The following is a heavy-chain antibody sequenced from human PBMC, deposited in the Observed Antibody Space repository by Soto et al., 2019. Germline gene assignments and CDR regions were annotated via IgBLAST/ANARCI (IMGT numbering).Heavy chain of an antibody. CDR3: ARDQGLYSSSWYSAY. Sequence: PGGSLRLSCAASGFTFSSYSMNWVRQAPGKGLEWVSYISSSSSTIYYADSVKGRFTISRDNAKNSLYLQMNSLRDEDTAVYYCARDQGLYSSSWYSAYWGQGTLVTVSS. CDR1: GFTFSSYS. J-gene: IGHJ4*02. CDR2: ISSSSSTI. V-gene: IGHV3-48*02. D-gene: IGHD6-13*01.